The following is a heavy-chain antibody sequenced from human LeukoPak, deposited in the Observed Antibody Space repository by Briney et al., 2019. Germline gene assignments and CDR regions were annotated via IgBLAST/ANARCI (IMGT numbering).Heavy chain of an antibody. CDR1: GGSISSYY. V-gene: IGHV4-34*01. Sequence: SETLSLTCTVSGGSISSYYWSWIRQPAGKGLEWIGEINHSGSTNYNPSLKSRVTISVDTSKNQFSLKLSSVTAADTAVYYCARGVRSGWYEDWGQGTLVTVSS. J-gene: IGHJ4*02. D-gene: IGHD6-19*01. CDR3: ARGVRSGWYED. CDR2: INHSGST.